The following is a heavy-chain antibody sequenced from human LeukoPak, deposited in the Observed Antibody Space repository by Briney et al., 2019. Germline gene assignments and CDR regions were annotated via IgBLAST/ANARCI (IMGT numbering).Heavy chain of an antibody. CDR3: AGGSYYSYYGMDV. Sequence: PGGSLRLSCAVSGFTFSSYEMNWVRQAPGKGLEWVSYIGSSGSVIYYADSVKGRFTISRDNAKNSLYLQMNSLRAEDTAVYYCAGGSYYSYYGMDVWGQGTTVTVSS. V-gene: IGHV3-48*03. D-gene: IGHD3-16*01. CDR2: IGSSGSVI. CDR1: GFTFSSYE. J-gene: IGHJ6*02.